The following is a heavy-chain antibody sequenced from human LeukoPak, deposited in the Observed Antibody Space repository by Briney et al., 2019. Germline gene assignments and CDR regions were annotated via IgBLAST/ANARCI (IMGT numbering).Heavy chain of an antibody. V-gene: IGHV1-69*13. CDR1: GYTFTSYG. CDR2: IIPIFGTA. D-gene: IGHD2-21*02. Sequence: ASVKVSCKASGYTFTSYGISWVRQAPGQGLEWMGGIIPIFGTANYAQKFQGRVTITADESTSTAYMELSSLRSEDTAVYYCAREGDCGGDCYSDYWGQGTLVTVSS. CDR3: AREGDCGGDCYSDY. J-gene: IGHJ4*02.